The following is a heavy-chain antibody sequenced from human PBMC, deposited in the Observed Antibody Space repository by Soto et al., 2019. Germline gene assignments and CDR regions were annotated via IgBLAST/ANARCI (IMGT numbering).Heavy chain of an antibody. Sequence: SGGSLRLSCAASGFTFSIYSMNWVRQAPGKGLEWVSSISSSSSYIYYADSVKRRFTISRDNAKNSLYLQMNSLRAEDTAVYYCARQVGAADRGGYFDYWGQGTLVTVSS. CDR1: GFTFSIYS. V-gene: IGHV3-21*01. D-gene: IGHD2-15*01. J-gene: IGHJ4*02. CDR3: ARQVGAADRGGYFDY. CDR2: ISSSSSYI.